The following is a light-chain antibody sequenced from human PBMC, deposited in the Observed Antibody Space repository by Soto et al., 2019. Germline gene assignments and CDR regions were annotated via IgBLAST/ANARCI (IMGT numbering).Light chain of an antibody. Sequence: HSALTQPASVSGSPGQSITISCTGTSSDVGGYNYVSWYQQHPGKVPKLMIYNVSNRPSGVSNRFSGSKSGNTASLTISGLQAEDEDHYYSRSFTSTNTVLFGGGAQLTVL. V-gene: IGLV2-14*01. CDR2: NVS. J-gene: IGLJ2*01. CDR3: RSFTSTNTVL. CDR1: SSDVGGYNY.